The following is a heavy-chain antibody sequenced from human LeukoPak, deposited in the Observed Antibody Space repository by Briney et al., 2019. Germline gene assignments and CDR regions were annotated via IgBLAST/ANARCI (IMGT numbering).Heavy chain of an antibody. Sequence: SQTLSLTCTVSGGSISIGDYYWSWIRQPPGKGLEWIGYIYYSGSTYYNPSLKSRVTISVDTSKNQFSLKLSSVTAADTAVYYCARVRNDYGGNSDYIPFDYWGQGTLVTVSS. J-gene: IGHJ4*02. D-gene: IGHD4-23*01. CDR3: ARVRNDYGGNSDYIPFDY. CDR1: GGSISIGDYY. CDR2: IYYSGST. V-gene: IGHV4-30-4*08.